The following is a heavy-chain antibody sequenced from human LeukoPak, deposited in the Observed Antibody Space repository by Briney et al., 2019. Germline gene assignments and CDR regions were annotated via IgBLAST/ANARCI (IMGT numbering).Heavy chain of an antibody. CDR2: IYYSGNT. J-gene: IGHJ6*02. CDR1: GGSINSYY. D-gene: IGHD6-13*01. Sequence: NASPSLSPTCTVAGGSINSYYWSWVRHPPGNGLEWVGYIYYSGNTNYNPSLKSRVTISVDTSKKQFSLKLSLVTAADTAVDYGARNGAAAGNYYYYGMDVWGQGTTLTVSS. CDR3: ARNGAAAGNYYYYGMDV. V-gene: IGHV4-59*07.